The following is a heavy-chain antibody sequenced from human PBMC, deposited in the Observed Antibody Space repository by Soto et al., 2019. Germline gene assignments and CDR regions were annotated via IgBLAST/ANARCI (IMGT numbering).Heavy chain of an antibody. Sequence: QVHLVQSGAEVKKPGASVKVSCKGSGYAFTTYGITWVRQAPGQGLEWMGWISAHNGNTKYAQKLQGRVTVTRDTYKSTAYMELRSLRSDDTDVYYCARGRYGDYWGQGALVTVSS. D-gene: IGHD1-1*01. CDR1: GYAFTTYG. J-gene: IGHJ4*02. CDR2: ISAHNGNT. CDR3: ARGRYGDY. V-gene: IGHV1-18*01.